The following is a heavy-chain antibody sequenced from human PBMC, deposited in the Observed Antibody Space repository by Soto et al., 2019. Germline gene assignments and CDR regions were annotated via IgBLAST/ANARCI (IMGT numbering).Heavy chain of an antibody. CDR2: ISAGGDNT. D-gene: IGHD3-22*01. Sequence: PGGSLRLSCAASGFTFANYPMSWVRQALGKGLEWVSGISAGGDNTYYAESAKGRFTVSRDNSKNTLYLQMDSLRAEDTAMYHRVKAFHFDTSGLWDSWGQGTLVTVSS. CDR1: GFTFANYP. V-gene: IGHV3-23*01. CDR3: VKAFHFDTSGLWDS. J-gene: IGHJ4*02.